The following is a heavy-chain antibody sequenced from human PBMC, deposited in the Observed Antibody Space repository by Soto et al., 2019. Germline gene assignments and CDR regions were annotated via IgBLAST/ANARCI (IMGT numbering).Heavy chain of an antibody. CDR1: GFTFSDYA. V-gene: IGHV3-30*18. CDR2: TSDDGSKR. D-gene: IGHD3-22*01. J-gene: IGHJ4*02. Sequence: QVQLVESGGGAVLAGMSLRLSCAGSGFTFSDYAMYWVRQATGKGLEWVAVTSDDGSKRYYTESVKGRFTITRDNSKTALYLQLNNPRREGRAVYHRANHSPDSSRQDWGQATLV. CDR3: ANHSPDSSRQD.